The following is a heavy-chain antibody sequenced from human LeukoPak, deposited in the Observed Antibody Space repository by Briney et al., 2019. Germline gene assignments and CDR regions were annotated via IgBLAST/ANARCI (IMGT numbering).Heavy chain of an antibody. CDR1: GFTFSSYA. CDR3: AKDLRRYSSSCPDY. D-gene: IGHD6-13*01. V-gene: IGHV3-23*01. Sequence: GGSLRLSCAASGFTFSSYAMSWVRQAPGKGLDWVSAISGSGGSTYYADSVKGRFTISRDNSKNTLYLQMNSLRAEDTAVYYCAKDLRRYSSSCPDYWGQGTLVTVSS. CDR2: ISGSGGST. J-gene: IGHJ4*02.